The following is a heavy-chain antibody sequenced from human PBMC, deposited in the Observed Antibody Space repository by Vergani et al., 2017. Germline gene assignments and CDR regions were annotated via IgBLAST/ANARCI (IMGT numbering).Heavy chain of an antibody. D-gene: IGHD6-6*01. CDR1: GYTFTSYG. Sequence: QVQLVQSGAEVKKPGASVKVSCKASGYTFTSYGISWVRQAPGQGLEWMGGISAYNGNTDYAQKLQGRGTMTTDTSTSTAYMELRSLRADDTAVYYCAREHRIAARTPNWFDPWGQGTLVTVSS. J-gene: IGHJ5*02. V-gene: IGHV1-18*01. CDR3: AREHRIAARTPNWFDP. CDR2: ISAYNGNT.